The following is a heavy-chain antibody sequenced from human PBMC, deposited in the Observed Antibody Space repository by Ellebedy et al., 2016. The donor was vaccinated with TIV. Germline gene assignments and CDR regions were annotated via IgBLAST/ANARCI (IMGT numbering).Heavy chain of an antibody. CDR1: GGYFSGYQ. J-gene: IGHJ4*02. D-gene: IGHD2-21*01. V-gene: IGHV4-34*01. Sequence: GSLRLSXAVSGGYFSGYQWTWIRQPPGKGLEWIGEINHSGNTNYNPSLTSQVTLSVDTSKNQFSLKVISMTAADTAVYYCARGSGYCGASRCYPIFDFWGQGTLVTVSS. CDR2: INHSGNT. CDR3: ARGSGYCGASRCYPIFDF.